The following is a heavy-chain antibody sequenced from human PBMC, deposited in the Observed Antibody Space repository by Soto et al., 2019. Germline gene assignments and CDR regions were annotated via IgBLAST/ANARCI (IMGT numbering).Heavy chain of an antibody. J-gene: IGHJ6*02. D-gene: IGHD2-2*01. CDR2: IWYDGSNK. CDR3: ARRAAIYYYYGMDV. Sequence: QVQLVESGGGVVQPGRSLRLSCAASGFTFSSYGMHWVRQAPGKGLEWVAVIWYDGSNKYYADSMKGRFTISRDNSKNTLYLQMNSLRAEDTAVYYCARRAAIYYYYGMDVWGQGTTVTVSS. CDR1: GFTFSSYG. V-gene: IGHV3-33*01.